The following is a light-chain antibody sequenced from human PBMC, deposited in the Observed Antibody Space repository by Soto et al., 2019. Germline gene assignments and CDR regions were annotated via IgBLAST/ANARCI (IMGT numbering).Light chain of an antibody. J-gene: IGKJ5*01. Sequence: ALRMTQSPSSLSASTGDRVTITCRASQGISSYLAWYQQKPGKAPKLLIYAASTLQSGVPSRFSGSGSGTDFTLTISSLQPEDFATYYCQQSYRTPPITFGQGTRLAIK. CDR1: QGISSY. CDR3: QQSYRTPPIT. V-gene: IGKV1-8*01. CDR2: AAS.